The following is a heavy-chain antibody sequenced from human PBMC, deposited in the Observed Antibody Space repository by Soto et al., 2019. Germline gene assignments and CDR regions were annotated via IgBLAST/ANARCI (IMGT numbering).Heavy chain of an antibody. CDR2: IKQDGSEK. V-gene: IGHV3-7*01. CDR3: ARDAARYYGMDV. J-gene: IGHJ6*02. D-gene: IGHD2-15*01. Sequence: EVQLVESGGGLVQPGGSLRLSCAASGFTFTHFWMSWVRQAPGKGLEWVANIKQDGSEKYYGDSVKGRFTISRDNAKNSLYLQMNSLRVEDTAVYFCARDAARYYGMDVWGQGTTVTVSS. CDR1: GFTFTHFW.